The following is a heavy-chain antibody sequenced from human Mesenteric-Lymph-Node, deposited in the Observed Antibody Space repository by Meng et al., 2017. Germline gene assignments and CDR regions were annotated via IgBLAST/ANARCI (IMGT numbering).Heavy chain of an antibody. J-gene: IGHJ4*02. Sequence: GASLKISCAASGFTLSSYWMHWFRQAPGKGLVWVSRIKSDGSATSYADSVKGRFTISRDNAKNSLYLQMNSLTAEDTAVYYCARGGYYDTNAFSYWGQGTLVTVSS. D-gene: IGHD3-22*01. CDR3: ARGGYYDTNAFSY. CDR2: IKSDGSAT. V-gene: IGHV3-74*01. CDR1: GFTLSSYW.